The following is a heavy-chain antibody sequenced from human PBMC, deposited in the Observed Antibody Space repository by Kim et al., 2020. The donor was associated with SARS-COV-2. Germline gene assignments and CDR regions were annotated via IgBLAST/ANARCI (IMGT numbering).Heavy chain of an antibody. J-gene: IGHJ4*02. D-gene: IGHD3-9*01. V-gene: IGHV7-4-1*02. CDR3: ARAYILTGYYQDY. Sequence: AQGFTGRFVFSLDTSVSTAYLQISSLKAEDTAVYYCARAYILTGYYQDYWGQGTLVTVSS.